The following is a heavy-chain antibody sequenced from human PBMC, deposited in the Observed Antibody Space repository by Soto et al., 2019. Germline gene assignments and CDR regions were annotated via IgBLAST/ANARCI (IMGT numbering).Heavy chain of an antibody. V-gene: IGHV3-23*01. Sequence: PGGSLRLSCAASGFTFSSYAMSWVRHAPGKGLEWVSAISGSGGSTYYADSVKGRFTISRDNSKNTLYLQMNSLRAEDTAVYYCAKAPSSGWYVDYWGQGTLVTVSS. D-gene: IGHD6-19*01. CDR2: ISGSGGST. CDR3: AKAPSSGWYVDY. CDR1: GFTFSSYA. J-gene: IGHJ4*02.